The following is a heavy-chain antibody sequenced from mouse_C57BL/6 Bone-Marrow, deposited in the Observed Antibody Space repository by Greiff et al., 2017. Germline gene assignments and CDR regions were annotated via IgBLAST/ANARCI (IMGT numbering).Heavy chain of an antibody. CDR1: GYTFTDYE. J-gene: IGHJ4*01. V-gene: IGHV1-15*01. CDR2: IDPETGGT. Sequence: VKLQESGAELVRPGASVTLSCKASGYTFTDYEMHWVKQTPVHGLEWIGAIDPETGGTAYNQKFKGKAILTADKSSSTAYMELRSLTSEDSAVYYCTTPDYYAMDYWGQGTSVTVSS. CDR3: TTPDYYAMDY.